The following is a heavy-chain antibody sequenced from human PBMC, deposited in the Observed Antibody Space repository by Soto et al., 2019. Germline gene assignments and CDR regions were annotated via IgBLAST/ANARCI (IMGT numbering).Heavy chain of an antibody. CDR1: GGSISSGGYY. Sequence: QVQLQESGPGLVKPSQTLSLTCTVSGGSISSGGYYWSWIRQHPGKGLEWIGYIYYSGSTYYTPSLQSRVTISVDTSKNQFSLKLSSVTAADTAVYYCARAKTRGYSYGGWDYWGQGTLVTVSS. V-gene: IGHV4-31*03. D-gene: IGHD5-18*01. CDR3: ARAKTRGYSYGGWDY. J-gene: IGHJ4*02. CDR2: IYYSGST.